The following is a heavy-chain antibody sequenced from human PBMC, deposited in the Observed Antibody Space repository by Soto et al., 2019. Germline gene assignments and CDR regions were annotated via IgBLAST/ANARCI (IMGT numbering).Heavy chain of an antibody. Sequence: SETLSLTCTVSGGSISSGDYYWSWIRQPPGKGLEWIGYIYYSGSTYYNPSLKSRVTISVDTSKNQFSLKLSSVTAADTAVYYCARAESSYSSVYFEYWGQGTLVTVSS. CDR1: GGSISSGDYY. CDR2: IYYSGST. CDR3: ARAESSYSSVYFEY. V-gene: IGHV4-30-4*01. J-gene: IGHJ4*02. D-gene: IGHD2-15*01.